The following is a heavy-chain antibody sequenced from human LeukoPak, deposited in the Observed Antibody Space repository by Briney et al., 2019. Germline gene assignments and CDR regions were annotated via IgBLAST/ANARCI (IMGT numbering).Heavy chain of an antibody. CDR3: AKIGAVAGTYFQH. CDR1: GGSISGSSYY. CDR2: IYYSGST. V-gene: IGHV4-39*01. Sequence: SETLSLTCTVSGGSISGSSYYWGWIRQPPGKGLEWIGSIYYSGSTYYNPSLKSRVTISVDTSKNQFSLKLGSVTAADTAVYYCAKIGAVAGTYFQHWGQGTLVTVSS. J-gene: IGHJ1*01. D-gene: IGHD6-19*01.